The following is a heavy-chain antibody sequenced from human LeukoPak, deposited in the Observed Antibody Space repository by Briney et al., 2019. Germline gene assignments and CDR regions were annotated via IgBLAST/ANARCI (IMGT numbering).Heavy chain of an antibody. D-gene: IGHD2-21*02. V-gene: IGHV3-23*01. CDR1: GFTFSSYA. Sequence: GGSLRLSCAASGFTFSSYAMSWVRQAPGKGLEWVSAISGSGGNTYYADSVKGRFTISRDNSENTLYLQMRSLRGEDTAVYYCAKRDRPCSGDCSAPYYFDYWGQGTLVTVSS. CDR3: AKRDRPCSGDCSAPYYFDY. CDR2: ISGSGGNT. J-gene: IGHJ4*02.